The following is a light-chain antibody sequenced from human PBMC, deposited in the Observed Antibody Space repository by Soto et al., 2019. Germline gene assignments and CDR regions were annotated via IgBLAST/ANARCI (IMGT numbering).Light chain of an antibody. J-gene: IGKJ1*01. V-gene: IGKV3-15*01. CDR2: DAS. CDR3: QQYNNWPPWT. CDR1: QSVTKY. Sequence: EVVLTQSPATLSLSPGERATLSCRASQSVTKYLAWYQQKPGQAPRLLIYDASTRATAIPARFSGSGSETEFTLTISSLQSEDSAVYYCQQYNNWPPWTFGQGTKVEIK.